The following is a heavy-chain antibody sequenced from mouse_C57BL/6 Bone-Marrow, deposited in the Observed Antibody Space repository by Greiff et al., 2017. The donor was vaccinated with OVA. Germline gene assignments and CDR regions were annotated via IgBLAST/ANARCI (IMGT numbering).Heavy chain of an antibody. Sequence: QVQLQQSGAELARPGASVKMSCKASGYTFTSYTIHWVKQRPGQGLEWIGYIDPTNDYTNYNQKFKGKATLTADKSSSTAYMQLSSLTSADSAVYYCTRGYYFDYWGQGTTLTVSS. CDR3: TRGYYFDY. J-gene: IGHJ2*01. V-gene: IGHV1-4*01. CDR2: IDPTNDYT. CDR1: GYTFTSYT.